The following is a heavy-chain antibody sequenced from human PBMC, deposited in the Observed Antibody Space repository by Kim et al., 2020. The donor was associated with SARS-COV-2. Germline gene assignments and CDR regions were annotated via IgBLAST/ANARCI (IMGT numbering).Heavy chain of an antibody. Sequence: GGSLRLSCAASGFTFSSYAMSWVRQAPGKGLEWVSAISGSGGSTYYADSVKGRFTISRDNSKNTLYLQMNSLRAEDTAVYYCANPLGVFSIAVAAPFDYWVQGTLVTVSS. V-gene: IGHV3-23*01. CDR3: ANPLGVFSIAVAAPFDY. D-gene: IGHD6-19*01. CDR2: ISGSGGST. CDR1: GFTFSSYA. J-gene: IGHJ4*02.